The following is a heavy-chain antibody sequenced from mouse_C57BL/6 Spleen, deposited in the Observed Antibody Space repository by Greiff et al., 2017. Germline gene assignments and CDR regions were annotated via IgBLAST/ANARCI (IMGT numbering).Heavy chain of an antibody. CDR1: GYTFTSSW. CDR3: ARGEDYGNSGDY. Sequence: QVQLKQPGAELVRPGSSVKLSCKASGYTFTSSWMHWVKQRPIQGLEWIGNIDPSDSETHYNQKFKDKATLTVDKSSSTAYMQLSSLTSEDSAVYYCARGEDYGNSGDYWGQGTTLTVSS. D-gene: IGHD2-1*01. V-gene: IGHV1-52*01. J-gene: IGHJ2*01. CDR2: IDPSDSET.